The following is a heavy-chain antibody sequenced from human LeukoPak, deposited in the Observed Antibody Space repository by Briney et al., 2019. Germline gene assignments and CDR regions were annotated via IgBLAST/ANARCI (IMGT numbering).Heavy chain of an antibody. D-gene: IGHD6-25*01. CDR1: GYTFTNYY. J-gene: IGHJ4*02. V-gene: IGHV1-2*02. Sequence: ASVKVSCKASGYTFTNYYIHWVRQAPGQGLEWMGWINPNSGGTDYAQKFQGRVTMTRDTSISTAYLDLSSLTSDDTAVYYCARARGPYDYWGQGTLVTVSS. CDR3: ARARGPYDY. CDR2: INPNSGGT.